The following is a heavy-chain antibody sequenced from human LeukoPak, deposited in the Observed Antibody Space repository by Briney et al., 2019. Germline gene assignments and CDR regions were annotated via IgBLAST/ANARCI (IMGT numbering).Heavy chain of an antibody. J-gene: IGHJ5*02. CDR2: INPNSGGT. D-gene: IGHD5-24*01. Sequence: ASVKVSCKASGYTFTGYYMHWVRQAPGQGLEWMGWINPNSGGTSYAQKFQGRVTMTRDTSISTAYMELSSLRSEDTAVYYCARDNSVRDEAWWFYPWGQGTLVTVSS. V-gene: IGHV1-2*02. CDR3: ARDNSVRDEAWWFYP. CDR1: GYTFTGYY.